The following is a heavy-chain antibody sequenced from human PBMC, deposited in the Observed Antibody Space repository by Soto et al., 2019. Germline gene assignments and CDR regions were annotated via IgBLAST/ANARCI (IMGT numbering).Heavy chain of an antibody. J-gene: IGHJ4*02. CDR1: GFIFNRYG. D-gene: IGHD2-15*01. Sequence: GGSLILSCAASGFIFNRYGMHWVRQVPGKGLEWVADIWYDGSNKNYADSVKGRFTISRDNSKNTLSLQMNSLRAEDTAVYYCVKVHRRDIVFYFDYWGQGTLVTVSA. CDR2: IWYDGSNK. CDR3: VKVHRRDIVFYFDY. V-gene: IGHV3-33*06.